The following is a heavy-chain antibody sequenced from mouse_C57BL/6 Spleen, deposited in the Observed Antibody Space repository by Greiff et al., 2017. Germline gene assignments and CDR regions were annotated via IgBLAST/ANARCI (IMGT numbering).Heavy chain of an antibody. J-gene: IGHJ2*01. Sequence: EVQLQESGAELVRPGASVKLSCTASGFNIKDDYMHWVKQRPEQGLEWIGWIDPENGDTEYASKFQGKATITADTSSNTAYLQLSSLTSEDTAVYYCTTWEVKRVYFDYWGQGTTLTVSS. D-gene: IGHD2-1*01. CDR1: GFNIKDDY. V-gene: IGHV14-4*01. CDR2: IDPENGDT. CDR3: TTWEVKRVYFDY.